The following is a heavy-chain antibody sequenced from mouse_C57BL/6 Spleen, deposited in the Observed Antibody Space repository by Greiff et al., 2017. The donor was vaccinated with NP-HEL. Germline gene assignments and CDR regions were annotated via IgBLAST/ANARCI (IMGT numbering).Heavy chain of an antibody. D-gene: IGHD1-1*01. CDR2: IDPSDSYT. CDR1: GYTFTSYW. V-gene: IGHV1-50*01. J-gene: IGHJ2*01. Sequence: VQLQQPGAELVKPGASVKLSCKASGYTFTSYWMQWVKQRPGQGLEWIGEIDPSDSYTTYNQKFKGKATLTVDTSSSTAYMQLSSLTSEDSAVYYCARKDGSSSFDYWGQGTTLTVSS. CDR3: ARKDGSSSFDY.